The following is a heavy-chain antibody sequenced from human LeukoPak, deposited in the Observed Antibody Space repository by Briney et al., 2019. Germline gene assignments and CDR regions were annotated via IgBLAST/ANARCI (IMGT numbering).Heavy chain of an antibody. CDR2: ISSSGSTI. V-gene: IGHV3-11*04. CDR1: GFTFSDYY. D-gene: IGHD3-22*01. Sequence: PGGSLRLSCAASGFTFSDYYMSWIRQAPGKGLEWVSYISSSGSTIYYADSVKGRFTISRDNAKNSLYLQMNSLRAEDTAVYYCARDYYYDSSAPDCWGQGTLVTVSS. CDR3: ARDYYYDSSAPDC. J-gene: IGHJ4*02.